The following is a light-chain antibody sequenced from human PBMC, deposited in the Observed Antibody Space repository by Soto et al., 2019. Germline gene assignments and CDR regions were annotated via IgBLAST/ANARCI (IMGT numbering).Light chain of an antibody. CDR2: GAS. Sequence: EIVMTQSPATLSVSPGERATLSCRASQSVSTNLAWYQQKPGQAPRLLIYGASTRATGIPARFTGSGSGTEFTLTISSLQSEDFAVYYCQQSNNWPPSNTFGLGAKLQIK. V-gene: IGKV3-15*01. J-gene: IGKJ2*01. CDR1: QSVSTN. CDR3: QQSNNWPPSNT.